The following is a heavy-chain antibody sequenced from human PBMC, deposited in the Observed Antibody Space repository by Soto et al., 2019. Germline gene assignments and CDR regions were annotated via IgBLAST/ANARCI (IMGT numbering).Heavy chain of an antibody. D-gene: IGHD6-6*01. Sequence: QVQLLQSGAEVKKPGASVKVSCKASGYTFTNYGITWVRQAPGQGLEWMGWISAYNGDTHYTQRLQGRVTMTTDTSTSTADMELRGLRSDDTAVYDGARVRQLVGYVYYYMNVWGKGTTVTVSS. V-gene: IGHV1-18*01. CDR3: ARVRQLVGYVYYYMNV. CDR1: GYTFTNYG. J-gene: IGHJ6*03. CDR2: ISAYNGDT.